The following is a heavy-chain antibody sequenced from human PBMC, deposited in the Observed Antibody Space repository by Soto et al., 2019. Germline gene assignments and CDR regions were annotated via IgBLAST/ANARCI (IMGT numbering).Heavy chain of an antibody. Sequence: GGSLRLSCATSGFTFSSFEMNWVRQAPGKGLEWVSYISSSGSTIYYADSVKGRFTISRDNAKNSLYLQMDSLRAEDTAVYYCARDQEAGSFFPYYYGMDVWGQGTTVTVSS. V-gene: IGHV3-48*03. D-gene: IGHD6-13*01. CDR3: ARDQEAGSFFPYYYGMDV. CDR2: ISSSGSTI. J-gene: IGHJ6*02. CDR1: GFTFSSFE.